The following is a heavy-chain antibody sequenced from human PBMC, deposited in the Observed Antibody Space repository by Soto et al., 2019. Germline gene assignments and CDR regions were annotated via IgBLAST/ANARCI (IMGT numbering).Heavy chain of an antibody. Sequence: QVQLVESGGGVVQPGRSLRLSCAASGFTFSSYAMHWVRQAPGKGLEWVAVISYDGSNKYYADSVKGRFTISRDNSKNTLYLQMNSRRAEDTAVYYCARVLDIVVVEWVDAFDIWGQGTMVTVSS. CDR1: GFTFSSYA. V-gene: IGHV3-30*14. D-gene: IGHD2-15*01. CDR3: ARVLDIVVVEWVDAFDI. CDR2: ISYDGSNK. J-gene: IGHJ3*02.